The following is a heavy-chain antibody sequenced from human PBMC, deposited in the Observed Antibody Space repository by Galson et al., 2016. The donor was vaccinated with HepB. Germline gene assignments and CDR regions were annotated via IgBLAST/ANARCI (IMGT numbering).Heavy chain of an antibody. J-gene: IGHJ4*02. D-gene: IGHD3-10*01. CDR3: AKDRTPFAFLWFGEFDY. V-gene: IGHV3-30*18. CDR2: ISYDGSNK. Sequence: SLRLSCAASGFTFSSYGLHWVRQAPGKGLEWVAVISYDGSNKFYADSVKGRFTISRDNSKNTLYLQMNSLRAEDTAVYYCAKDRTPFAFLWFGEFDYWGQGTLATASS. CDR1: GFTFSSYG.